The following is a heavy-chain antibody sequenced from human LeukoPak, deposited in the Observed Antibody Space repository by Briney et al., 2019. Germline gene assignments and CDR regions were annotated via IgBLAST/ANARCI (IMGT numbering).Heavy chain of an antibody. CDR1: GYTFTSYA. V-gene: IGHV1-3*01. CDR3: ARDSTRTRGFDY. J-gene: IGHJ4*02. CDR2: INAGNGNT. Sequence: ASVKVSCTASGYTFTSYAIHWVRQAPGQGLEWMGWINAGNGNTKYSQNFQGRVTITRDTSASTGYMELSSLRSEDTAVYYCARDSTRTRGFDYWGQGTLVTVSS.